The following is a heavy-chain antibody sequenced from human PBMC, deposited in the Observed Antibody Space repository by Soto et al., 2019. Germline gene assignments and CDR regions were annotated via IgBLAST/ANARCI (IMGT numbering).Heavy chain of an antibody. CDR3: ATGGASDY. D-gene: IGHD1-26*01. CDR1: EFTFSDYY. J-gene: IGHJ4*02. Sequence: QVQLVQSGGDLVKPGGSLRLSCAASEFTFSDYYMSWIRQAPGKGLEWISYISPSSAYTNYADSVKGRFTISRDNAKNSLYLQMNSLTAEDTAVYYCATGGASDYWGQGTLVLVSS. V-gene: IGHV3-11*05. CDR2: ISPSSAYT.